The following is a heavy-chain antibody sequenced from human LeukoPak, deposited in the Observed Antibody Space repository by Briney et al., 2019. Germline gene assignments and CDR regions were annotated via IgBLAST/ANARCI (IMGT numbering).Heavy chain of an antibody. V-gene: IGHV4-34*01. D-gene: IGHD5-24*01. J-gene: IGHJ4*02. Sequence: SETLSLTCAVYGGSFSGYYWSWIRQPPGKGLEWIGEINHSGTTNYNPSLKSRVTISADTSKNQFSLKLSSVTAADTAVYFCALTRRDGYTLFDYWGQGTLVTVSS. CDR3: ALTRRDGYTLFDY. CDR1: GGSFSGYY. CDR2: INHSGTT.